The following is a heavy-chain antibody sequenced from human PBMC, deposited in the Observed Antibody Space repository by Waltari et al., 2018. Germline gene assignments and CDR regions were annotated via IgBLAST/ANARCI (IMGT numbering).Heavy chain of an antibody. CDR3: ARGGGHEWGPSY. CDR2: IISSGTTI. CDR1: GFTFSSYE. J-gene: IGHJ4*02. V-gene: IGHV3-48*03. Sequence: EVQLVESGGGLVQPGESLSLFCVASGFTFSSYEMNWVRQAPGKGLEWLSCIISSGTTIYYADAVRGRLSIARDNAKNALYLQMNSLRAEDTALYYCARGGGHEWGPSYWGQGTLVNVSP. D-gene: IGHD5-12*01.